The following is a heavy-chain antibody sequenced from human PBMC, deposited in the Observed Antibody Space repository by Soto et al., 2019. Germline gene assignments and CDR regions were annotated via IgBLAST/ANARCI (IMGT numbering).Heavy chain of an antibody. J-gene: IGHJ4*02. CDR2: IYGNGRST. D-gene: IGHD1-26*01. Sequence: EVRLLESGGGLVQPAGSLRLSCAASGFTFSIYTMSWFRQAPGKGLEWVSSIYGNGRSTFYSASVKGRFTISRDNSGNTVYLQMSSLRVEDTAIYYCAKDFTPDSRWDIDYWGQGSLVTVSS. CDR3: AKDFTPDSRWDIDY. V-gene: IGHV3-23*01. CDR1: GFTFSIYT.